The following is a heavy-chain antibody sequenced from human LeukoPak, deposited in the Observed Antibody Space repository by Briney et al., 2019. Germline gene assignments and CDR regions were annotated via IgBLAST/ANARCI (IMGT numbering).Heavy chain of an antibody. CDR2: IYTSGST. CDR1: GGSISDYY. CDR3: AREPVSTSFDY. Sequence: PSEALSLTCTVSGGSISDYYWDWIRQPAGEGLEWIGRIYTSGSTNYNPSLKSRVTMSVDTSKNQFSLKLISVTAADTAVYYCAREPVSTSFDYWGQGTLVTVSS. J-gene: IGHJ4*02. V-gene: IGHV4-4*07. D-gene: IGHD1-14*01.